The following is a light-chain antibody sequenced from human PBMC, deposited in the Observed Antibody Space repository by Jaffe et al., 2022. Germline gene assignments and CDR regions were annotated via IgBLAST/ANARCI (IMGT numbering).Light chain of an antibody. J-gene: IGKJ2*01. CDR3: QQTNSFPYT. Sequence: DIQMTQSPSAVSASVGDRVTITCRASQGISSWLAWYQQKPGKAPKLLMYATSTLHSGVPSRFSGSGSGTDFTLSISSLQPEDSATYYCQQTNSFPYTFGQGTKLEIK. V-gene: IGKV1-12*01. CDR1: QGISSW. CDR2: ATS.